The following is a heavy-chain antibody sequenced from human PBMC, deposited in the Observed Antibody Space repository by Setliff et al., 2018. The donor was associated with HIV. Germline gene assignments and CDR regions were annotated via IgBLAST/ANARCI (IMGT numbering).Heavy chain of an antibody. CDR3: AHSGREVRGPYFDY. Sequence: GSGPTLVNPTQTLTLTCTFSGFSLSSSGVGVGWIRQPPGKAPEWLALVYWNDNKQYSPSLKTRVTVTKDTSRNRVVLTMTDLDPVDTAPYYCAHSGREVRGPYFDYWGQGVLVTVSS. CDR2: VYWNDNK. J-gene: IGHJ4*02. CDR1: GFSLSSSGVG. D-gene: IGHD3-10*01. V-gene: IGHV2-5*01.